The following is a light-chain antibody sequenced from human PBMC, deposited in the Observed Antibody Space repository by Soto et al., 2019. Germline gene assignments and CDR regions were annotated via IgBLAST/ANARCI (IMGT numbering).Light chain of an antibody. CDR2: LNSDGSH. Sequence: QSVLTQSPSASASLGASVKLTCTLSSGHSSYTIAWHQQQPEKGPRYLMTLNSDGSHSKVDGIPDRFSGSSSGAERYLSISSLQSEDEADYYCQTWGTGIEVFGGGTKVTVL. CDR3: QTWGTGIEV. CDR1: SGHSSYT. V-gene: IGLV4-69*01. J-gene: IGLJ3*02.